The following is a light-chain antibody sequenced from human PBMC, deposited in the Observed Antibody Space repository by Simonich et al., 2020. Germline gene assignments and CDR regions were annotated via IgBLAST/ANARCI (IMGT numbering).Light chain of an antibody. CDR2: AAS. V-gene: IGKV1-17*03. CDR1: QGISNY. Sequence: DIKMTQSPSAMSASVGNRVTITCRASQGISNYLAWFQQKPGKVPKRLIYAASSLQIWVPSRFSGRGSGTEFTNTISSLQPEDFATYYCLQHNSYPYTFGQGTKLEIK. J-gene: IGKJ2*01. CDR3: LQHNSYPYT.